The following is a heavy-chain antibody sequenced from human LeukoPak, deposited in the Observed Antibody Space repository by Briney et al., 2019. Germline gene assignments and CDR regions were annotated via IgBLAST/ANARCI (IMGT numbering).Heavy chain of an antibody. CDR3: ARGYCSGGSCYPLKSIYYYYMDV. J-gene: IGHJ6*03. CDR2: INHSGST. Sequence: SETLSLTCAVYGGSFSGYYWSWIRQPSGKGLEWIGEINHSGSTNYNPSLKSRVTISVDTSKNQFSLKVTSVTAADTAVYYCARGYCSGGSCYPLKSIYYYYMDVWGEGTTVTFSS. CDR1: GGSFSGYY. V-gene: IGHV4-34*01. D-gene: IGHD2-15*01.